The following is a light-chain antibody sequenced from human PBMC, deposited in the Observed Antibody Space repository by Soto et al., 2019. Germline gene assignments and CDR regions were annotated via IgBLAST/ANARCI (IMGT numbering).Light chain of an antibody. Sequence: EIVLTQSPGTLSLSPGERATLSCRASQSVSSSYLAWYQQKPGQAPRLLIYGASSRATGIPDRFSGSGSGTDFTLTISRLEPEDFAVYYCQQYGSSPGLFTFCPGTKVDIK. CDR3: QQYGSSPGLFT. CDR1: QSVSSSY. J-gene: IGKJ3*01. V-gene: IGKV3-20*01. CDR2: GAS.